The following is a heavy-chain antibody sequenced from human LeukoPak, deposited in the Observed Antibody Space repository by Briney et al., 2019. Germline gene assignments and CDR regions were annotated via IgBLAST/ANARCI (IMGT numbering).Heavy chain of an antibody. CDR3: AKDMYSGSNYFFDS. V-gene: IGHV3-30-3*01. D-gene: IGHD6-25*01. CDR2: ISYDGSNK. Sequence: GRSLRLSCAASGFSFSDYAVHWVRQAPGKGLEWVAIISYDGSNKLYADSVKDRFTISRDNSKNTLYLQMNSLRAEDTALYYCAKDMYSGSNYFFDSRGQGTLVTVSS. CDR1: GFSFSDYA. J-gene: IGHJ4*02.